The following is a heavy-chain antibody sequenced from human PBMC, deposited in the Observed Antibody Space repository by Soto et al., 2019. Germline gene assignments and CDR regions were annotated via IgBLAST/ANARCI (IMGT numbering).Heavy chain of an antibody. CDR3: ASGGYGDYVLDY. Sequence: SETRSLTCPVSGVSVSSGSYYWSWIRQPPGKGLEWIGYIYYSGSTNYNPSLKSRVTISVDTSKNQFSLKLSSVTAADTAVYYCASGGYGDYVLDYWGQGTLVTVSS. V-gene: IGHV4-61*01. J-gene: IGHJ4*02. CDR2: IYYSGST. D-gene: IGHD4-17*01. CDR1: GVSVSSGSYY.